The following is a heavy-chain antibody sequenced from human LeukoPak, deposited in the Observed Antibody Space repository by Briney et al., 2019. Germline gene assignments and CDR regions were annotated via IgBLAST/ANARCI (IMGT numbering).Heavy chain of an antibody. J-gene: IGHJ4*02. CDR1: GFTFHNYA. V-gene: IGHV3-43*02. CDR3: ARDHVYGGADY. D-gene: IGHD5/OR15-5a*01. Sequence: SGGSLRLSCAASGFTFHNYAIHWVRQAPGKGLEWVSLTSGDGITTYFADSVKGRFTISRDNSKSSLFPQMNSLRTEDTALYYCARDHVYGGADYWGRGTLVTVSS. CDR2: TSGDGITT.